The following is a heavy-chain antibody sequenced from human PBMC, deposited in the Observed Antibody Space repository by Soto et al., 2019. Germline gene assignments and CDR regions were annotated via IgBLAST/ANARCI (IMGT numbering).Heavy chain of an antibody. D-gene: IGHD3-10*01. CDR3: ARMVRGSNIDYYHYMDV. CDR1: GYTFTSHG. V-gene: IGHV1-18*01. CDR2: ISAYNGDT. J-gene: IGHJ6*03. Sequence: QVQLVQSGGEVRKPGASVKVSCKASGYTFTSHGISWVRQAPGQGLEWMGWISAYNGDTNYAQKLQGGVTVTTDRSTSTAYMELRSLRSEDTAVYYCARMVRGSNIDYYHYMDVWGKGTTVTVSS.